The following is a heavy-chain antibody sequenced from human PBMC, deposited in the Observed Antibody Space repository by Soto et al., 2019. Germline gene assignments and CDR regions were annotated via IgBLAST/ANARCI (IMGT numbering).Heavy chain of an antibody. CDR3: ARSESRDGYNRVRYYYGMDV. V-gene: IGHV1-18*01. Sequence: GASVKVSCKASGYTFTSYGISWVRQAPGQGLEWMGWISAYNGNTNYAQKLQGRVTMTTDTSTSTAYMELRSLRSDDTAVYYCARSESRDGYNRVRYYYGMDVWGQGTTVTVSS. CDR2: ISAYNGNT. D-gene: IGHD5-12*01. J-gene: IGHJ6*02. CDR1: GYTFTSYG.